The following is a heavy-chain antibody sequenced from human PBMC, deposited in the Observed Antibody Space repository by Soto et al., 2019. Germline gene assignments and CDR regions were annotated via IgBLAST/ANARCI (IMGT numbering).Heavy chain of an antibody. CDR1: GGSISSGGYY. CDR2: IYYSGST. D-gene: IGHD6-13*01. Sequence: KLSETLSLTCTVSGGSISSGGYYWSWIRQHPGKGLEWIGYIYYSGSTYYNPSLKSRVTISVDTSKNQFSLKLSSVTAADTAVYYCARDPHAAAGPFDYWGQGTLVTVSS. J-gene: IGHJ4*02. CDR3: ARDPHAAAGPFDY. V-gene: IGHV4-31*03.